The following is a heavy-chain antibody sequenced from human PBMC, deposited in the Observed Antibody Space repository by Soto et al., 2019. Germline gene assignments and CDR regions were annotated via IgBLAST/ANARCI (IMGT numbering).Heavy chain of an antibody. Sequence: SETLSLTCAVYGGSFSGYYWSWIRQPPGKGLEWIGEINHSGSTNYNPSLKSRVTISVDTSKNQFSLKLSSVTAADTAVYYCARGTFITMVRGVRGGGWFDPWGQGTLVTVSS. CDR1: GGSFSGYY. D-gene: IGHD3-10*01. J-gene: IGHJ5*02. CDR3: ARGTFITMVRGVRGGGWFDP. V-gene: IGHV4-34*01. CDR2: INHSGST.